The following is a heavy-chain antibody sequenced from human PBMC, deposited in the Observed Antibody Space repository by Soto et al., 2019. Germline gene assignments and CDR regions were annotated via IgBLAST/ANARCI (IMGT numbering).Heavy chain of an antibody. CDR1: GYTFTSYG. CDR2: INIYSGDA. J-gene: IGHJ4*02. CDR3: ARALYYYDNSGLAY. Sequence: QVRLEQSGPEVKKTGASVKVSCKASGYTFTSYGISWVRQAPGQSLEWMGWINIYSGDANYAQRFQDRVTMTRDTSTNTVYMEMRSLRSDDTAVYYCARALYYYDNSGLAYWGQGTLVTVSS. V-gene: IGHV1-18*01. D-gene: IGHD3-22*01.